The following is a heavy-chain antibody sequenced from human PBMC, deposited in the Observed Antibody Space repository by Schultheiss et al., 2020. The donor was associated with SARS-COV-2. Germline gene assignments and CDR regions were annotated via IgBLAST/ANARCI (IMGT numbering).Heavy chain of an antibody. CDR1: GFTFNFYS. V-gene: IGHV3-9*01. Sequence: GGSLRLSCAASGFTFNFYSMNWVRQASGKGLEWVSGISWNSGSIGYADSVKGRFTISRDNSKNTLYLQMSSLRAEDTAVYYCVKDLYSSGWFLLDYWGQGTLVTVSS. D-gene: IGHD6-19*01. CDR2: ISWNSGSI. CDR3: VKDLYSSGWFLLDY. J-gene: IGHJ4*02.